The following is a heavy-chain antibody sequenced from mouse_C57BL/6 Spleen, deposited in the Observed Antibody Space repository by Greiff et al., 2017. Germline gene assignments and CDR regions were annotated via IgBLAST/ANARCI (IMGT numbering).Heavy chain of an antibody. Sequence: QVQLQQSGAELVRPGTSVKMSCKASGYTFTNYWIGWAKQRPGHGLEWIGDIYPGGGYTNYNEKFKGKATLTADKSSSTAYRQFSSLTSEDSAIYYCAREEGAARAWFAYWGQGTLVTVSA. CDR1: GYTFTNYW. CDR2: IYPGGGYT. V-gene: IGHV1-63*01. J-gene: IGHJ3*01. CDR3: AREEGAARAWFAY. D-gene: IGHD3-1*01.